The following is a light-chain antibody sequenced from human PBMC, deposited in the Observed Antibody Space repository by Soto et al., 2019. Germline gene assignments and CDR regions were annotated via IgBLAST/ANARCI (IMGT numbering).Light chain of an antibody. J-gene: IGKJ3*01. V-gene: IGKV3-20*01. Sequence: EIVLTQSPGTLSLSPGERATLSCRASQSVSSSYLAWYQQKPGQAPRLLIYGASSWATGIPDRFSGSGSGTDFTLTISSLEPADFAVYYCQQYGSSPLFTFGPGTKVDIK. CDR2: GAS. CDR3: QQYGSSPLFT. CDR1: QSVSSSY.